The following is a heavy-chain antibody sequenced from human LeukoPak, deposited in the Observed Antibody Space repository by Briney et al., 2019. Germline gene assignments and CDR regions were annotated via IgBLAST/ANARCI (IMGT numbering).Heavy chain of an antibody. V-gene: IGHV3-30-3*01. J-gene: IGHJ4*02. CDR2: ISHDGSNK. CDR1: GFTFSSYA. D-gene: IGHD3-10*01. CDR3: ARDTMVRGVYYFDY. Sequence: GRSLRLSCAASGFTFSSYAMHWVRQAPGKGLEWVAVISHDGSNKYYADSVKGRFTISRDNSKNTLYLQMNSLRAEDTAVYYCARDTMVRGVYYFDYWGQGTLVTVSS.